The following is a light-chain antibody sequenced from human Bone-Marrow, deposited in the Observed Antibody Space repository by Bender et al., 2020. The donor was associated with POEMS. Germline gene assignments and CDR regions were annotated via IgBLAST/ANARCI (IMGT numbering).Light chain of an antibody. CDR2: QDT. J-gene: IGLJ3*02. Sequence: SYEVTQPPSVSVSPGQTATISCSGSRLGDEYVSWYQQKPGQSPVLVIYQDTKRPSGIPERFSGSNSGNTATLTISGTHAMDEAEYHCQAWDRNTAAVFGGGTKLTVL. V-gene: IGLV3-1*01. CDR1: RLGDEY. CDR3: QAWDRNTAAV.